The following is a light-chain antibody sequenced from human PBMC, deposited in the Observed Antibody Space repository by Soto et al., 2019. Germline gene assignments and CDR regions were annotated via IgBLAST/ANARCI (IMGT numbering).Light chain of an antibody. Sequence: QSALTQPASVSGSPGQSITISCTGTSSDVGGYNYVSWYQQHPGKAPKLMIYDVSNRPSGVSNRFSGSKSGNTASLTISGLQAEDEADYYCSSYTSSGNYDFGTGTKLTVL. CDR3: SSYTSSGNYD. J-gene: IGLJ1*01. V-gene: IGLV2-14*01. CDR1: SSDVGGYNY. CDR2: DVS.